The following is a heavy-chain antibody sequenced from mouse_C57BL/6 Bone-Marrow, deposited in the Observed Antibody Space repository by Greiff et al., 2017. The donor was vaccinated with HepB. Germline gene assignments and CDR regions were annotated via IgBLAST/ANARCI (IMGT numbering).Heavy chain of an antibody. CDR1: GFNIKNTY. V-gene: IGHV14-3*01. J-gene: IGHJ3*01. CDR3: ATYYSNFAGFAY. D-gene: IGHD2-5*01. CDR2: IDPANGNT. Sequence: EVMLVESVAELVRPGASVKLSCTASGFNIKNTYMHWVKQRPEQGLEWIGRIDPANGNTKYAPKFQGKATITADTSSNTAYLQLSSLTSEDTAIYYCATYYSNFAGFAYWGQGTRVTVSA.